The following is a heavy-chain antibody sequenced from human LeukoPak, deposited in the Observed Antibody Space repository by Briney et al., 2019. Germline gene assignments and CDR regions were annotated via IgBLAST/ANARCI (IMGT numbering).Heavy chain of an antibody. J-gene: IGHJ4*02. Sequence: PGGSLRLSCAASGFTFSSYAMSWVRQAPGKGLEWVSAISGSGGSTYYADSVKGRFTISRDNSKNTLYLQMNSLRAEDTAVYYCAKDLSRRETVSYYYGSGSYYTRPPYFDYWGQGTLVTVSS. D-gene: IGHD3-10*01. CDR3: AKDLSRRETVSYYYGSGSYYTRPPYFDY. V-gene: IGHV3-23*01. CDR2: ISGSGGST. CDR1: GFTFSSYA.